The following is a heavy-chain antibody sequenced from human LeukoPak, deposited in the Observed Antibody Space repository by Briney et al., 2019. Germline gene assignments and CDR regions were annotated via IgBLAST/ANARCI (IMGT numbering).Heavy chain of an antibody. CDR2: ISGSGGST. Sequence: PGPSLRHSRAASGFTFSRYGMSWVRQAPGKGMEWVSAISGSGGSTYYADSVKSRFTISRDNSKNTLYLQMNSLRAEDTAVYYCATLWIQLWPIKGFFDYWGQGTLVTVSS. D-gene: IGHD5-18*01. J-gene: IGHJ4*02. V-gene: IGHV3-23*01. CDR1: GFTFSRYG. CDR3: ATLWIQLWPIKGFFDY.